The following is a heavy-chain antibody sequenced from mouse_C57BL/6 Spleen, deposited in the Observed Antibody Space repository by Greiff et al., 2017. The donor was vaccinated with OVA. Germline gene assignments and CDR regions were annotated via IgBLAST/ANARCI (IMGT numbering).Heavy chain of an antibody. V-gene: IGHV1-22*01. CDR3: ANLYDYGGYFDV. J-gene: IGHJ1*03. Sequence: EVQGVESGPELVKPGASVKMSCKASGYTFTDYNMHWVKQSHGKSLEWIGYINPNNGGTSYNQKFKGKATLTVNKSSSTAYMELRSLTSEDSAVYYCANLYDYGGYFDVWGTGTTVTVSS. CDR1: GYTFTDYN. D-gene: IGHD2-4*01. CDR2: INPNNGGT.